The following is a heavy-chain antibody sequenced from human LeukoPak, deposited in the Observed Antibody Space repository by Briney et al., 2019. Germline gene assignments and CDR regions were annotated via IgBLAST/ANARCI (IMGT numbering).Heavy chain of an antibody. Sequence: PSETLSLTCAVSGYSFSSGYYWGWIRQPPGKGVGWIGRIYQSGRTYYNPSLKGRVTISVDTSKNQFSLKLSSVTAADTAVYYCASEAVGAPDYWGQGTLVTVSS. J-gene: IGHJ4*02. D-gene: IGHD1-26*01. CDR2: IYQSGRT. V-gene: IGHV4-38-2*01. CDR3: ASEAVGAPDY. CDR1: GYSFSSGYY.